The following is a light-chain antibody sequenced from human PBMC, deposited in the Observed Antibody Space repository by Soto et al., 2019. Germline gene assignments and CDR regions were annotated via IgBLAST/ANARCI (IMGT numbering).Light chain of an antibody. CDR1: SGHSSYA. CDR3: QTWGTGIPWV. Sequence: QSVLTQSPSDSASLGASVKLTCTLSSGHSSYAIAWHQQQPEKGPRYLMKLNSDGSHSKGDGIPDRFSGSSSGAERYLTISSLQSEDEADYYCQTWGTGIPWVFGGGTKVTVL. J-gene: IGLJ3*02. CDR2: LNSDGSH. V-gene: IGLV4-69*01.